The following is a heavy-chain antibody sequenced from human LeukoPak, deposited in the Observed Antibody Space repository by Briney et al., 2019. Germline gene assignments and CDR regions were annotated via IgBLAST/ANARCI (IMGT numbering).Heavy chain of an antibody. D-gene: IGHD3-10*01. CDR2: IIPIFGTA. V-gene: IGHV1-69*05. CDR1: GGTFSSYA. J-gene: IGHJ4*01. Sequence: SVKVSCKASGGTFSSYAISWVRQAPGQGLEWMGGIIPIFGTANYAQKFQGRVTITTDESTSTAYMELSSLRSEDTAVYYCASSTGSWSYRPLDYWGHGTLVTVSS. CDR3: ASSTGSWSYRPLDY.